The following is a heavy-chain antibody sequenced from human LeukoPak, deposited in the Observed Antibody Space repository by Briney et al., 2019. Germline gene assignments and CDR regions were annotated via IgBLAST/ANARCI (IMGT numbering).Heavy chain of an antibody. CDR1: GGTFSSYA. D-gene: IGHD6-19*01. V-gene: IGHV1-69*05. CDR3: ARVAVAEFDY. J-gene: IGHJ4*02. CDR2: IIPIFGTA. Sequence: ASVMVSCKASGGTFSSYAISWVRQAPGQGLEWMGRIIPIFGTANYAQKFQGRVTITTDESTSTAYMELSSLRSDDTAVYYCARVAVAEFDYWGQGTLVTVSS.